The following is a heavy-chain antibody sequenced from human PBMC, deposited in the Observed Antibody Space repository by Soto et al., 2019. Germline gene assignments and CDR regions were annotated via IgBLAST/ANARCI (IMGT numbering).Heavy chain of an antibody. CDR3: ARADSINDKCDY. Sequence: QVQLVESGGGLVKPGGSLRLSCAASGFTFSDYYMSWIRQAPGKGLEWVSYISSSGSTIYYADSVKGRFTISRDNAKNSLYLQKNSLRAEYPARYYCARADSINDKCDYWGQGTLVTVSS. J-gene: IGHJ4*02. CDR1: GFTFSDYY. V-gene: IGHV3-11*01. CDR2: ISSSGSTI. D-gene: IGHD3-3*02.